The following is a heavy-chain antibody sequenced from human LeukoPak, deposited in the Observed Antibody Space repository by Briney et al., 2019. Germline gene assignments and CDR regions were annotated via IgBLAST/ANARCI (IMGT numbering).Heavy chain of an antibody. V-gene: IGHV1-8*01. CDR3: ARGLGGSFLIVRSSWVY. Sequence: ASVKVSCKASGYTFTSYDINWVRQATGQGLEWMGWMNPNSGNTGYAQKFQGRVTMTRNTSISTAYMELSSLRSEDTAVYHCARGLGGSFLIVRSSWVYWGQGTLVTVSS. D-gene: IGHD6-13*01. CDR2: MNPNSGNT. J-gene: IGHJ4*02. CDR1: GYTFTSYD.